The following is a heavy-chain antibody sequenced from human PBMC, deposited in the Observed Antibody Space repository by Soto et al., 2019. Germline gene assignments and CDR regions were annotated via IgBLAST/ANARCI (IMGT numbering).Heavy chain of an antibody. D-gene: IGHD6-13*01. CDR1: GFTFSSYG. J-gene: IGHJ4*02. Sequence: QVQLVESGGGVVQPGRSLRLSCAASGFTFSSYGMHWVRQAPGKGLEWVAVIWYDGSNKYYADSVKGRFTISRDNSKNTLYLQMNSLGAEDTAVYYCARDRGRIAAAASDYWGQGTLVTVSS. CDR2: IWYDGSNK. CDR3: ARDRGRIAAAASDY. V-gene: IGHV3-33*01.